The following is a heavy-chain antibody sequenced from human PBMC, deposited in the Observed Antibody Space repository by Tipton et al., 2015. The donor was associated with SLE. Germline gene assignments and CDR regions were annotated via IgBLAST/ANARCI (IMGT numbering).Heavy chain of an antibody. Sequence: LRLSCAASGFTFSSYWMSWVRQPPGKGLEWIGGINHSGSTNYNPSLKSRVTISVDTSKNQFSLKLSSVTAADTAVYYCATSDGGGAYFDYWGQGTLVTGSS. V-gene: IGHV4-34*08. CDR2: INHSGST. J-gene: IGHJ4*02. CDR1: GFTFSSYW. CDR3: ATSDGGGAYFDY.